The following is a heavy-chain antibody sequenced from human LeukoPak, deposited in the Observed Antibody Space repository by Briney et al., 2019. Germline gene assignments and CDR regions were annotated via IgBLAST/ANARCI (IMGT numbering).Heavy chain of an antibody. J-gene: IGHJ3*02. CDR2: IYYSGST. D-gene: IGHD4-23*01. Sequence: PSETLSLTCTVSGGSISSYYWSWIRQPPGKGLEWIGCIYYSGSTYYNPSLKSRVTISVDTSKKHFSLKLSSVTAADTAVYYCARLRWSSPNDAFDIWGQGTMVTVSS. CDR1: GGSISSYY. V-gene: IGHV4-59*08. CDR3: ARLRWSSPNDAFDI.